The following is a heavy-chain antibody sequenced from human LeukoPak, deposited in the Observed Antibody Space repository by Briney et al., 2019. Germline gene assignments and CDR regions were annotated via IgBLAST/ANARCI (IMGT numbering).Heavy chain of an antibody. J-gene: IGHJ6*03. V-gene: IGHV5-51*01. D-gene: IGHD4-23*01. CDR1: GYSFTSYW. CDR3: ARGGGNPASYYYMDV. CDR2: IYPGDSDT. Sequence: GESLKISCKGSGYSFTSYWIGWVRQMPGKGLEWMGIIYPGDSDTRYSPSFQGQVTISADKSISTAYLQWSSLKASDTAMYYCARGGGNPASYYYMDVWGKGTTVTVSS.